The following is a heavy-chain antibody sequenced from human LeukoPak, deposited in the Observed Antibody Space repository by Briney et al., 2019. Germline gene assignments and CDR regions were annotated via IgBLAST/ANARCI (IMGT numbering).Heavy chain of an antibody. CDR3: AREVGSSSSWENWFDP. Sequence: ASVKVSCMASGYTFTSYAMHWVRQAPGQRLEWMGWINAGNGNTKYSQKFQGRVTITRDTSASTAYMELSSLRSEDTAVYYCAREVGSSSSWENWFDPWGQGTLVTVSS. CDR2: INAGNGNT. CDR1: GYTFTSYA. V-gene: IGHV1-3*01. J-gene: IGHJ5*02. D-gene: IGHD6-13*01.